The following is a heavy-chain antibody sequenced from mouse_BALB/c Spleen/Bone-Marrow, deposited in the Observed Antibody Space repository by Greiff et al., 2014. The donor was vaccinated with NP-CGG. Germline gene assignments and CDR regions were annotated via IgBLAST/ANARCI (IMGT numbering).Heavy chain of an antibody. CDR2: ISYSGIT. Sequence: EVQRVESGPGLVKPSQSLSLTCTVTDYSITSDYAWNWIRQFPGNKLEWMGYISYSGITSYNPSLKSRISITRDTSKNQFFLQLNSVTTEDTATYYCARRYYAMDYWGQGTSVTVSS. CDR3: ARRYYAMDY. CDR1: DYSITSDYA. J-gene: IGHJ4*01. V-gene: IGHV3-2*02.